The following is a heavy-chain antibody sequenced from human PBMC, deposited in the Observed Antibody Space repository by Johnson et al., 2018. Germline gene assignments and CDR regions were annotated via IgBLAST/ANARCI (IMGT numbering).Heavy chain of an antibody. CDR2: IIPIFGTA. J-gene: IGHJ6*02. Sequence: QVQLQESGAEVKKPGSSXKVSCKASGGTFSSYAISWVRQAPGQGLEWMGGIIPIFGTANYAQKSQGRVTITADESTSTAYMELSSLRSEDTAVYYCARVTGYSYGQYYYYGMDVWGQGTTVTVSS. V-gene: IGHV1-69*01. D-gene: IGHD5-18*01. CDR3: ARVTGYSYGQYYYYGMDV. CDR1: GGTFSSYA.